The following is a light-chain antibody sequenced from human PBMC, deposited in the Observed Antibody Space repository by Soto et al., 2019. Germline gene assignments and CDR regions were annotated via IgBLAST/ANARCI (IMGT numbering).Light chain of an antibody. Sequence: QAVVTQPPSVSGAPGQRVTISCTGSSSNIGAGYDVHWYQQLPGTAPKLLIYGNSNRPSGVPDRFSGSKSGTSASLAITGLQDEDEADYYCQSYNSSRSDLVFGGGTKLTVL. CDR1: SSNIGAGYD. J-gene: IGLJ2*01. V-gene: IGLV1-40*01. CDR3: QSYNSSRSDLV. CDR2: GNS.